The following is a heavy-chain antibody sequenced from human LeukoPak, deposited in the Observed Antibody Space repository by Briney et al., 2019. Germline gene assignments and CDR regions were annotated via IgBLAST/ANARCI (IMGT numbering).Heavy chain of an antibody. CDR2: ISAYNGNT. Sequence: ASVKVSCKASGYTFTSYGISWVRQAPGQGLEWMGWISAYNGNTNYAQKLQGRVTMTTDTSTSTAYMELRSLRSDDTAVYYCARGANWNYISGYYYYMDVWGKGTTVTVPS. V-gene: IGHV1-18*01. CDR3: ARGANWNYISGYYYYMDV. J-gene: IGHJ6*03. D-gene: IGHD1-7*01. CDR1: GYTFTSYG.